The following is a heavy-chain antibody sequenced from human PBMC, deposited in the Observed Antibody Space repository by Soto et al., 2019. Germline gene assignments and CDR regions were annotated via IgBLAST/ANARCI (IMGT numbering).Heavy chain of an antibody. CDR1: GYTFTSYG. D-gene: IGHD1-1*01. CDR2: ISAHNGNT. CDR3: ARWRYGDY. Sequence: QVHLVQSGAEVKKPGASVKVSCKASGYTFTSYGITWVRQAPGQGLEWMGWISAHNGNTDYAQKLQGRVRVTRDTSTSTAYMELRILRSDDTAVYYCARWRYGDYWGQGALVTVSS. J-gene: IGHJ4*02. V-gene: IGHV1-18*01.